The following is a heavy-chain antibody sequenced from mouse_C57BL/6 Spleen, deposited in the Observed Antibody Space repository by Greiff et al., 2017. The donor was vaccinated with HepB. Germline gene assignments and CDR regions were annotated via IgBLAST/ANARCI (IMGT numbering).Heavy chain of an antibody. CDR1: GYTFTSYW. D-gene: IGHD1-1*01. V-gene: IGHV1-64*01. CDR2: IHPNSGST. J-gene: IGHJ1*03. Sequence: VQLQQPGAELVKPGASVKLSCKASGYTFTSYWMHWVKQRPGQGLEWIGMIHPNSGSTNYNEKFKSKATLTVDKSSSTAYMQLSSLTSEDSAVYYCARSRGRITTVVATEDWYFDVWGTGTTVTVSS. CDR3: ARSRGRITTVVATEDWYFDV.